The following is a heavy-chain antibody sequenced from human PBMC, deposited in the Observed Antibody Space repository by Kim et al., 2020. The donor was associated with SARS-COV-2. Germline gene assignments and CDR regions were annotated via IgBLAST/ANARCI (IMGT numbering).Heavy chain of an antibody. D-gene: IGHD6-6*01. CDR2: ITHSGST. V-gene: IGHV4-34*01. Sequence: SETLSLTCAVYGGSISGYYWSWIRQPPGKGLEWIGEITHSGSTNYNPSLKSRVTISVDTSKNQFSLKLSSVTAADTAVYYCARENKYSSSSRYVYFDYWGQGTLVTVSS. J-gene: IGHJ4*02. CDR1: GGSISGYY. CDR3: ARENKYSSSSRYVYFDY.